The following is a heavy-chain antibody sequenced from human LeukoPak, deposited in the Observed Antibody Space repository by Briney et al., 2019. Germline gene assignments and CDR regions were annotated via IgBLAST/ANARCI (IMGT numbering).Heavy chain of an antibody. V-gene: IGHV4-59*08. CDR2: IYHSGST. CDR3: ARGGSSGWYLDFDY. D-gene: IGHD6-19*01. CDR1: GGSISSYY. Sequence: SETLSLTCTVSGGSISSYYWSWIRQPPGKGLEWIGSIYHSGSTYCNPSLESRVTISVDTSKNQFSLKLSSVTAADTAVYYCARGGSSGWYLDFDYWGQGTLVTVSS. J-gene: IGHJ4*02.